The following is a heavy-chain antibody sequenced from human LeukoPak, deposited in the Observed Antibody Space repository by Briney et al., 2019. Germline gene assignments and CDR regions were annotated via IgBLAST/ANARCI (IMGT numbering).Heavy chain of an antibody. V-gene: IGHV3-23*01. J-gene: IGHJ4*02. D-gene: IGHD1-26*01. Sequence: PGGSLRLSCAASGFTFNNCAMSWVRQPPGKGLEWVSAVTDDGTTTYYADSVKGRFTISRDNSKNTLYLQMNSLRAEDTAVYYCAKVVVGATWDFDYWGQGTLVTVSS. CDR3: AKVVVGATWDFDY. CDR1: GFTFNNCA. CDR2: VTDDGTTT.